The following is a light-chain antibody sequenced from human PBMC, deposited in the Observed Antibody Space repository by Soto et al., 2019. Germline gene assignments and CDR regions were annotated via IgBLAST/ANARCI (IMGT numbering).Light chain of an antibody. Sequence: EIVLTQSPGTLSLSPGERATLSCRASQSVSSSSYLAWYQQKPGQAPRLLIYGASSRATGIPDRFSGSGSGTDFTLTISRLEPADFAVYFCHQYGSSPSYTLGQGTKLEIK. CDR3: HQYGSSPSYT. CDR2: GAS. CDR1: QSVSSSSY. V-gene: IGKV3-20*01. J-gene: IGKJ2*01.